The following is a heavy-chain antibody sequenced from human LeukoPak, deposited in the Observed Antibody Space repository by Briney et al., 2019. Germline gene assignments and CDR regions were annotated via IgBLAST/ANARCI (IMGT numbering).Heavy chain of an antibody. V-gene: IGHV3-23*01. J-gene: IGHJ4*02. CDR1: GFTFSSYA. D-gene: IGHD3-9*01. Sequence: GGSLRLSCAASGFTFSSYAMSWVRQAPGKGLEWVSFIRGSGGGSYYADSVKGRFTISRDNSKNTLYLQMNSLRADDTALYYCAKGGTRYYDILTAKGYYFDYWGQGSLVTVSS. CDR3: AKGGTRYYDILTAKGYYFDY. CDR2: IRGSGGGS.